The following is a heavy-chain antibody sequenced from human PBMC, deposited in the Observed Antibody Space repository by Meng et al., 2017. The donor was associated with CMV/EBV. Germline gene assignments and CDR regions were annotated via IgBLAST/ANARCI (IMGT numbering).Heavy chain of an antibody. V-gene: IGHV3-7*01. D-gene: IGHD2-8*01. CDR1: GFPFGDYP. J-gene: IGHJ4*02. Sequence: GESLKISCTASGFPFGDYPMSWVRQAPGKGLEWVANINPDATEKYYVDFVKGRFTISRENAKNSVYLQMNSLRVEDTAVYYCATPINGAWSLRGQGALVTVSS. CDR3: ATPINGAWSL. CDR2: INPDATEK.